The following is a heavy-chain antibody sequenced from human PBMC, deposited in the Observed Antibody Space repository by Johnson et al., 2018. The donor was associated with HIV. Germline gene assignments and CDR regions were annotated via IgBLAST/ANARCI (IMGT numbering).Heavy chain of an antibody. Sequence: QVQLVESGGGVVQPGGSPRLSCAASGFTFSNYGMHWVRQAPGKGLAWVAVIWDDGRNKYLADPVKGRIPIPRDNSKNTLYLQMNSLRAKDTAVYYCAKEGQDLRSSSSDDAFDIWGQGTMVTVSS. D-gene: IGHD6-13*01. CDR2: IWDDGRNK. CDR3: AKEGQDLRSSSSDDAFDI. CDR1: GFTFSNYG. J-gene: IGHJ3*02. V-gene: IGHV3-33*03.